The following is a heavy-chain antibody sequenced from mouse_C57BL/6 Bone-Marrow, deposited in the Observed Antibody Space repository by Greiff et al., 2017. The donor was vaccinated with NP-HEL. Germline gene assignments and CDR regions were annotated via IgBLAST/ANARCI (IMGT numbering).Heavy chain of an antibody. V-gene: IGHV3-6*01. D-gene: IGHD2-5*01. CDR2: ISYDGSN. Sequence: VQLQQSGPGLVKPSQSLSLTCSVTGYSITSGYYWNWIRQFPGNKLEWMGYISYDGSNNYNPSLKNRISITRDTSKNQFFLKLNSVTTEDTATYYCASIVTTAYWGQGTLVTVSA. CDR1: GYSITSGYY. J-gene: IGHJ3*01. CDR3: ASIVTTAY.